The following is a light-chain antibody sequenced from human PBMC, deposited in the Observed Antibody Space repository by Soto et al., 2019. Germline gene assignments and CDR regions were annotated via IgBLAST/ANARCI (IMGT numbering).Light chain of an antibody. J-gene: IGKJ4*02. CDR2: GAS. CDR1: QPISTC. V-gene: IGKV1-39*01. Sequence: DIQMTQFPSTLSASVGDRVTITCRASQPISTCLNWYQQKAGTVPKLLIYGASDLESGIPSRFSGSGSGTYFTLTISSLQPEDFAIYYCQQCLTTPRTFGEGTRVEI. CDR3: QQCLTTPRT.